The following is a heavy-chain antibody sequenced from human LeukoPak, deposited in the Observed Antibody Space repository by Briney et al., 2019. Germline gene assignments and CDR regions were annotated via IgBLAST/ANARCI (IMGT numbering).Heavy chain of an antibody. D-gene: IGHD3-22*01. Sequence: PSGTLSLTCAVSGGSISSSSYYWGWIRQPPGKGLEWIGSIYYSGSTYYNPSLKSRVTISVDTSKNQFSLKLSSVTAADTAVYYCARDSSGYFDAFDIWGQGTMVTVSS. CDR2: IYYSGST. J-gene: IGHJ3*02. CDR1: GGSISSSSYY. V-gene: IGHV4-39*07. CDR3: ARDSSGYFDAFDI.